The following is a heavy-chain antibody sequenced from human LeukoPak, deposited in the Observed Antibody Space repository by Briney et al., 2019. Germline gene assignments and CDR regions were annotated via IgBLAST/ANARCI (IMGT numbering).Heavy chain of an antibody. J-gene: IGHJ5*02. CDR1: GGTFSSYA. V-gene: IGHV1-69*01. CDR2: IIPIFGTA. Sequence: GSSVKVSCKASGGTFSSYAISWVRQAPGQGLEWMGGIIPIFGTANYAQKFQGRVTITADESTSTAYVELSSLRSEDTAVYYCARDGVGYYDIHFDPWGQGTLVTVSS. CDR3: ARDGVGYYDIHFDP. D-gene: IGHD3-9*01.